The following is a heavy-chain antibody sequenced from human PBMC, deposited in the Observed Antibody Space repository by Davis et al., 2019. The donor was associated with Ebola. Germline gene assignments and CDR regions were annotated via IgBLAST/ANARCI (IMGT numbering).Heavy chain of an antibody. Sequence: GESLKISCAASGFTFSSYGMHWVRQAPGKGLEWVAVISYDGSNKYYADSVKGRFTISRDNSKNTLYLQMNSLRAEDTAVYYCAKDRAFVVVTAILYYYYGMDVWGKGTTVTVSS. D-gene: IGHD2-21*02. J-gene: IGHJ6*04. CDR2: ISYDGSNK. CDR1: GFTFSSYG. V-gene: IGHV3-30*18. CDR3: AKDRAFVVVTAILYYYYGMDV.